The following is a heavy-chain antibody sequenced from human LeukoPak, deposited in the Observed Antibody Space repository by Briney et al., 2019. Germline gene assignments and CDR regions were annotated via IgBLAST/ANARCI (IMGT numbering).Heavy chain of an antibody. V-gene: IGHV1-2*06. Sequence: AASVKVSCKASGYTFTGYYMHWVRQAPGQGLEWMGRINPNSGGTNYAQKLQGRVTMTTDTSTSTAYMELRSLRSDDTAVYYCAREPPPLNIGGQLVPDYWGQGTLVTVSS. CDR1: GYTFTGYY. D-gene: IGHD6-13*01. CDR2: INPNSGGT. J-gene: IGHJ4*02. CDR3: AREPPPLNIGGQLVPDY.